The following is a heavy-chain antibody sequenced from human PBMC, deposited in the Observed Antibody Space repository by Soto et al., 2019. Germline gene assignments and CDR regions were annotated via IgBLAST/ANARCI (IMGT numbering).Heavy chain of an antibody. CDR2: INHSGST. V-gene: IGHV4-34*01. D-gene: IGHD2-15*01. J-gene: IGHJ4*02. CDR3: ARGAVYCSGGSCYSVFDY. Sequence: QVQLQQWGAGLLKPSETLSLTCAVYGGSFSGYYWCWIRQPPGKGLEWIGEINHSGSTNYNPSLKSRVTISVDTSKNQFSLKLSSVTAADTAVYYCARGAVYCSGGSCYSVFDYWGQGTLVTVSS. CDR1: GGSFSGYY.